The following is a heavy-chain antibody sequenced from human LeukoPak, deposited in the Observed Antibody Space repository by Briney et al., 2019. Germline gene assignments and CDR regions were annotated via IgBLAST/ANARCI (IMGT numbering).Heavy chain of an antibody. CDR2: IKQDGSDK. D-gene: IGHD6-19*01. Sequence: GGSLRLSCAASGFTFNSYWMTWVRQAPGKGLEWVADIKQDGSDKNYAGSVKGRFTISRDNAKNSLYLQMNSLRAEDTAVYFCARYNSAWKTDDYWGQGTLVTVSS. J-gene: IGHJ4*02. CDR3: ARYNSAWKTDDY. CDR1: GFTFNSYW. V-gene: IGHV3-7*03.